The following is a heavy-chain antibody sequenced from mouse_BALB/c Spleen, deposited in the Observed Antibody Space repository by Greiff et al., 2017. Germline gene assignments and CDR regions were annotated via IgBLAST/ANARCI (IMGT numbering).Heavy chain of an antibody. CDR1: GFTFSSFG. Sequence: EVMLVESGGGLVQPGGSRKLSCAASGFTFSSFGMHWVRQAPEKGLEWVAYISSGSSTIYYADTVKGRFTISRDNPKNTLFLQMTSLRSEDTAMYYCARSDGSRYYYAMDYWGQGTSVTVSS. D-gene: IGHD1-1*01. CDR3: ARSDGSRYYYAMDY. J-gene: IGHJ4*01. CDR2: ISSGSSTI. V-gene: IGHV5-17*02.